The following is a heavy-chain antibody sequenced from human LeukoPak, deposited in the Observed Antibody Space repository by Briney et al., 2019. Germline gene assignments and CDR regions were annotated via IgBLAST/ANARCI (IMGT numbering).Heavy chain of an antibody. CDR1: GYTLTELS. J-gene: IGHJ3*02. CDR2: FDPEDGET. Sequence: ASVKVSCKVSGYTLTELSMHWVRQAPGKGLEWMGGFDPEDGETIYAQKFQGRVTMTEDTSTDTAYMELSSLRSEDTAVYYCATGKAVAGPDAFDIWGQGTMVTVSS. V-gene: IGHV1-24*01. D-gene: IGHD6-19*01. CDR3: ATGKAVAGPDAFDI.